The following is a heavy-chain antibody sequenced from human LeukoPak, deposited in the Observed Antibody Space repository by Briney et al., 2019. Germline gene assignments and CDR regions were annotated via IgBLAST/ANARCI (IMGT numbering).Heavy chain of an antibody. D-gene: IGHD4-17*01. CDR2: ISSSGSTI. V-gene: IGHV3-48*03. J-gene: IGHJ4*02. CDR3: ATNDYGASDY. Sequence: GGSLRLSCAASGFTFSSYEMNWVRQAPGKGLEWVSYISSSGSTIYYADSLKGRFTISSDNAKNSLYLQMNSLRAEDTAVFYCATNDYGASDYWGQGTLVTVSS. CDR1: GFTFSSYE.